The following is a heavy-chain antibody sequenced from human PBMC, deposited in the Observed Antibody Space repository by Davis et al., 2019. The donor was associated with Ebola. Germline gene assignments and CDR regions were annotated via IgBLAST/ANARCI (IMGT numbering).Heavy chain of an antibody. CDR1: GGSISSSNW. CDR3: ARSYYDFWSGYVYYYYYGMDV. J-gene: IGHJ6*02. CDR2: IYHSGST. V-gene: IGHV4-4*02. Sequence: PSETLSLTCAVSGGSISSSNWWSWVRQPPGKGLEWIGEIYHSGSTNYNPSLKSRVTISVDKSKNQFSLKLSSVTAADTAVYYCARSYYDFWSGYVYYYYYGMDVWGQGTTVTVSS. D-gene: IGHD3-3*01.